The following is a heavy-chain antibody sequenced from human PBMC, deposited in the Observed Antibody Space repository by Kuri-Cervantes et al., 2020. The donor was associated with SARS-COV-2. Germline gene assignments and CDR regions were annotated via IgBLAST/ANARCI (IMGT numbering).Heavy chain of an antibody. CDR2: IYTSGST. D-gene: IGHD3-16*02. CDR1: GGSISSYY. V-gene: IGHV4-4*07. Sequence: ESLKISCTVSGGSISSYYWSWIRQPAGKGLEWIGRIYTSGSTNYNPSLKSRVTMSVDTSKNQFSLKLSSVTAADTAVYYCARDPLGITFGGVIVDAFDIWGQGRMVTVSS. J-gene: IGHJ3*02. CDR3: ARDPLGITFGGVIVDAFDI.